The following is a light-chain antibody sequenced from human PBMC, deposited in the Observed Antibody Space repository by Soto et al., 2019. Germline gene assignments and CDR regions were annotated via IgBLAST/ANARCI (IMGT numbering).Light chain of an antibody. CDR3: QQRSHFIP. CDR2: DAS. Sequence: TKSRATLYVSPGEGATLSFRASQGIGDTFAWYQLKPGHAPRLLIYDASNRATGIPARFSGSGSGTDFTLTISSLESEDFAVYYCQQRSHFIPFGQGTRLEIK. J-gene: IGKJ5*01. CDR1: QGIGDT. V-gene: IGKV3D-11*01.